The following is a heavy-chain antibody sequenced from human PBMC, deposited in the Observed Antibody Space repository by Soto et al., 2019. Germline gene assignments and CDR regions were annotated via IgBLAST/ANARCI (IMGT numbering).Heavy chain of an antibody. CDR3: ATLGCTAMVKIDY. J-gene: IGHJ4*02. V-gene: IGHV1-69*06. D-gene: IGHD5-18*01. CDR1: GGTFSSYA. CDR2: IIPIFGTA. Sequence: QVQLVQSGAEVKKPGSSVKVSCKASGGTFSSYAIRWVRQAPGQGLEWMGGIIPIFGTANYAQKFQGRVTITADKPTSTAYMELSSLRSEDTAVYDCATLGCTAMVKIDYWGQGTLVTVSS.